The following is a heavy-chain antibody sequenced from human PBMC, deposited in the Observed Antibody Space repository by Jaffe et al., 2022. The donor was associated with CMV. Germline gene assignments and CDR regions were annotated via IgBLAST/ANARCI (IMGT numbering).Heavy chain of an antibody. Sequence: QVQLQQWGAGLLKPSETLSLTCAVYGGSFSGYYWSWIRQPPGKGLEWIGEINHSGSTNYNPSLKSRVTISVDTSKNQFSLKLSSVTAADTAVYYCARKSPGLKTYYYDSSGYRGYFQHWGQGTLVTVSS. CDR3: ARKSPGLKTYYYDSSGYRGYFQH. J-gene: IGHJ1*01. V-gene: IGHV4-34*01. D-gene: IGHD3-22*01. CDR1: GGSFSGYY. CDR2: INHSGST.